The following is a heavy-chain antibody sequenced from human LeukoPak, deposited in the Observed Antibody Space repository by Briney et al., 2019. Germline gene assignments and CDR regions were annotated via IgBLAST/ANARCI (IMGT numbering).Heavy chain of an antibody. V-gene: IGHV3-21*01. Sequence: GGSLRLSCAASGFTVSSNYMSWVRQAPGKGLEWVSSISSSRSYIYYADSVKGRFTISRDNAKNSLYLQMNTLRAEDTAVYYCASKQWPTANFDSWGQGTLVTVSS. CDR3: ASKQWPTANFDS. D-gene: IGHD6-19*01. CDR1: GFTVSSNY. CDR2: ISSSRSYI. J-gene: IGHJ4*02.